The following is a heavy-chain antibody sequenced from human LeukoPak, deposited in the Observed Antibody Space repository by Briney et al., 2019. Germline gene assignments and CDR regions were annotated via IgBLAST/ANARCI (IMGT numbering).Heavy chain of an antibody. CDR3: ARSSVLWFGELLPIYFDY. CDR1: GYSFTSYW. J-gene: IGHJ4*02. Sequence: GESLKISCKGSGYSFTSYWIGWVRQMPGKGLEWVGIIYPGDSDTRYSPSFQGQVTISADKSISTAYLQWSSLKASDTAMYYCARSSVLWFGELLPIYFDYWGQGTLVTVSS. CDR2: IYPGDSDT. V-gene: IGHV5-51*01. D-gene: IGHD3-10*01.